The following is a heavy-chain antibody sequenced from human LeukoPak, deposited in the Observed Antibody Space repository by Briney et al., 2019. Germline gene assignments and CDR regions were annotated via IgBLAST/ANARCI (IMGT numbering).Heavy chain of an antibody. D-gene: IGHD2-2*01. CDR1: GFTFSSYA. J-gene: IGHJ4*02. CDR2: ISGSGGST. Sequence: GGSLRLSCAASGFTFSSYAMSWVRQAPGKGLERVSAISGSGGSTYYADSVKGRFTISRDNSKNTLYLQMNSLRAEDTAVYYCAKNGGYCSSTSCSFDYWGQGTLVTVSS. V-gene: IGHV3-23*01. CDR3: AKNGGYCSSTSCSFDY.